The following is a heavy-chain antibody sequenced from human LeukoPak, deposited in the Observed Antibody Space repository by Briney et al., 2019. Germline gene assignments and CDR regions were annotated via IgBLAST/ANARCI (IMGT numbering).Heavy chain of an antibody. J-gene: IGHJ4*02. CDR2: TPNDRRNN. CDR1: GFTFSSYG. D-gene: IGHD3-22*01. CDR3: ATSRDFYDTSGYYPYYFDC. Sequence: PGGSLRLSCAASGFTFSSYGMHWVRQAPGKGLEWVAVTPNDRRNNYYADSVKGRFTISRDNSKDTLYLQMNSLRAEDTAVYYCATSRDFYDTSGYYPYYFDCWGQGTLVTVSS. V-gene: IGHV3-30*03.